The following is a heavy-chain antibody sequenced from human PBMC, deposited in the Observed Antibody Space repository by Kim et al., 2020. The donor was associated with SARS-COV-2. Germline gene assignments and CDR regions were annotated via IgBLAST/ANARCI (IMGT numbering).Heavy chain of an antibody. D-gene: IGHD3-3*01. CDR1: GFTFSSYS. CDR3: ARDKVILEVYYYGMDV. CDR2: ISSSSSTI. J-gene: IGHJ6*02. Sequence: GGSLRLSCAASGFTFSSYSMNWVRQAPGKGLEWVSYISSSSSTIYYADSVKGRFTISRDNAKNSLYLQMNSLRDEDTAVYYCARDKVILEVYYYGMDVWGQGTTVTVSS. V-gene: IGHV3-48*02.